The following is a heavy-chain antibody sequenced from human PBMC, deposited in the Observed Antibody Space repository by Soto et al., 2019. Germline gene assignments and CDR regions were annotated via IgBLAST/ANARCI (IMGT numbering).Heavy chain of an antibody. J-gene: IGHJ4*02. CDR1: GFTFTSSA. CDR3: AALGGTTVTSAFDY. Sequence: SVQVSCKASGFTFTSSAVQWVRQARGQRLEWIGWIVVGSGNTNYAQKFQERVTITRDMSTSTAYMELSSLRSEDTAVYYCAALGGTTVTSAFDYWGQGTLVTVSS. V-gene: IGHV1-58*01. CDR2: IVVGSGNT. D-gene: IGHD4-17*01.